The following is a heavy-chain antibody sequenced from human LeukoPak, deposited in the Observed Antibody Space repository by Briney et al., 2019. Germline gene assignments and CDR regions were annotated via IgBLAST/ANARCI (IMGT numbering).Heavy chain of an antibody. D-gene: IGHD3-16*01. CDR2: LWYDGNNE. Sequence: QPGRSLRLSCAASGFTFSSYALHWVRQAPGKGLEWVAVLWYDGNNENYADSVKGRFTISRDSSHSTLYLQMNSLGVDDTAVYYCARQYRSNQRGYYGMDVWGQGTTVTVSS. V-gene: IGHV3-33*01. J-gene: IGHJ6*02. CDR3: ARQYRSNQRGYYGMDV. CDR1: GFTFSSYA.